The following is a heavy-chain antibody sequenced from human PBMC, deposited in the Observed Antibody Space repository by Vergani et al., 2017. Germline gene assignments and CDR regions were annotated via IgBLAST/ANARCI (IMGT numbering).Heavy chain of an antibody. CDR1: GGSISSGSYY. CDR3: ARVDYDILTGYNHGMDV. J-gene: IGHJ6*02. Sequence: QVQLQESGPGLVKPSQTLSLTCTVSGGSISSGSYYWRWIRQPAGKGLEWIGRIYTSGSTNYNPSLKSRVTISVDTSKNQFSLKLSSVTAADTAVYYCARVDYDILTGYNHGMDVWGQGTTVTVSS. D-gene: IGHD3-9*01. CDR2: IYTSGST. V-gene: IGHV4-61*02.